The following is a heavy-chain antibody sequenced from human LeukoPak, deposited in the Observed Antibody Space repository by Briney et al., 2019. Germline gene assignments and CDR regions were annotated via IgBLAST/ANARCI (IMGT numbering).Heavy chain of an antibody. CDR2: IYSSGER. V-gene: IGHV4-59*01. CDR3: ARQVIGHFDY. CDR1: GGPISGYI. J-gene: IGHJ4*02. Sequence: SETLSLTCAVSGGPISGYIWSWIRQPPGKGLEWIAYIYSSGERNYNPSLKSRVTISVDTSKNQFSLKLSSVTAADTAVYYCARQVIGHFDYWGQGTLVTVSS.